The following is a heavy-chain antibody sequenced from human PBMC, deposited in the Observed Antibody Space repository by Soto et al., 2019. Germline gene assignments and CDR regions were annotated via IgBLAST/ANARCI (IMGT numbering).Heavy chain of an antibody. J-gene: IGHJ3*02. CDR2: IYAGNDNT. CDR3: ARSKGSSAYDAFAI. Sequence: QVPLVQSGAEVKKPGASVKVSCTASGYTFTSYPMHWVRQAPGQRLEWMGWIYAGNDNTKYSQKFQDRVTITRDTSASTAYMELSSLTSEDTAVYYCARSKGSSAYDAFAIWGQGTMVTVSP. V-gene: IGHV1-3*01. CDR1: GYTFTSYP. D-gene: IGHD6-19*01.